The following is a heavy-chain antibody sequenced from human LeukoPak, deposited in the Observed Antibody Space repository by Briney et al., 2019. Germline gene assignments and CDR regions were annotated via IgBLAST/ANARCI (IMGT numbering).Heavy chain of an antibody. CDR3: AREGYSYGYDDFDY. CDR2: ISSSGSTI. Sequence: PGGSLRLSCAASGFTFSSYEMNWVRQAPGKGLEWVSYISSSGSTIYYADSVKGRFTISRDNAKNSLYLQMNSLRAEDTAVYYCAREGYSYGYDDFDYWGQGTLVTVSS. D-gene: IGHD5-18*01. V-gene: IGHV3-48*03. J-gene: IGHJ4*02. CDR1: GFTFSSYE.